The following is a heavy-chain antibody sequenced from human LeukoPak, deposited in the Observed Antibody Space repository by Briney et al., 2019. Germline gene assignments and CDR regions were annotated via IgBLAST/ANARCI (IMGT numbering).Heavy chain of an antibody. CDR1: GFTFSDYY. Sequence: PGGSLRLSCAASGFTFSDYYMSWVRQAPGKGLEWVAVISYDGSNKYYADSVKGRFTISRDNSKNTLYLQMNSLRAEDTAVYYCAKDDSSGYYPRALDYWGQGTLVTVSS. J-gene: IGHJ4*02. CDR2: ISYDGSNK. V-gene: IGHV3-30*18. CDR3: AKDDSSGYYPRALDY. D-gene: IGHD3-22*01.